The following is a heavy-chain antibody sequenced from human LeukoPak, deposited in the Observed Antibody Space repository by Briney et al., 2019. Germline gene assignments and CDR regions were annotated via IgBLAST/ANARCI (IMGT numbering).Heavy chain of an antibody. Sequence: SQTLSLTCAISGDSVSSNSAAWNWLRQSPSRGLEWLGRTYYRSKWYNDYAISVKSRITINPDTSKNQFSLQLNSVTPEDTAVYFCASNRRGDYLFDYRGQGTLVTVSS. D-gene: IGHD2-21*02. CDR1: GDSVSSNSAA. J-gene: IGHJ4*02. CDR2: TYYRSKWYN. CDR3: ASNRRGDYLFDY. V-gene: IGHV6-1*01.